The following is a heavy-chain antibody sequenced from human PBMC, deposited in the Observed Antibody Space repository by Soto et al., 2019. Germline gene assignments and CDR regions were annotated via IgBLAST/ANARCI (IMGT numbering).Heavy chain of an antibody. CDR3: ARSIVVVTALDY. Sequence: QVQLVQSGAEEKKPGASVKVSCKASGYTFTSYAMHWVRQAPGQRLEWMGWINAGNGNTKYSQKFQGRVTITRDTSARTAYMVLSSLRSEDTAVYYSARSIVVVTALDYWGQGTLVTVSS. J-gene: IGHJ4*02. CDR2: INAGNGNT. V-gene: IGHV1-3*05. CDR1: GYTFTSYA. D-gene: IGHD2-21*02.